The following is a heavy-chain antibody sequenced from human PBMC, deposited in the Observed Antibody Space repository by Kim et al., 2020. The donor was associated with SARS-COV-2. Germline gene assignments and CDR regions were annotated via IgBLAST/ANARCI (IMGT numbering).Heavy chain of an antibody. J-gene: IGHJ4*02. D-gene: IGHD1-26*01. CDR3: ATWGELGIDY. V-gene: IGHV4-34*01. CDR2: INHSGST. Sequence: SETLSLTCAVYGGSFSGYYWSWIRQPPGKGLEWIGEINHSGSTNYNPSLKSRVTISVDTSKNQFSLKLSSVTAADTAVYYCATWGELGIDYWGQGTLVTVSS. CDR1: GGSFSGYY.